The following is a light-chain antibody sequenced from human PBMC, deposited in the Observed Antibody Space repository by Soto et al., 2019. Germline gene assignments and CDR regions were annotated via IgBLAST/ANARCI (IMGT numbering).Light chain of an antibody. Sequence: EIVLTQSPATLALSPGERATLSCRASQSVSSYLAWYQQKPGQAPRLLIYDASNRATGIPARFSGSGSGTDFTLTISRLEPEDFALYNCHQYNSWPPGTFGQATKVDIK. J-gene: IGKJ2*01. V-gene: IGKV3-11*01. CDR1: QSVSSY. CDR3: HQYNSWPPGT. CDR2: DAS.